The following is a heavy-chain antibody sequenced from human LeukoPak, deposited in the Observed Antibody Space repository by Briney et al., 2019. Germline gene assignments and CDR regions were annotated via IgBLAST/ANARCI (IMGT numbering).Heavy chain of an antibody. D-gene: IGHD2-2*01. CDR3: ASRGYCSSTSCSTLWWFDP. V-gene: IGHV7-4-1*02. J-gene: IGHJ5*02. CDR1: GYTFTSYA. Sequence: ASVKVSCKASGYTFTSYAMNWVRQAPGQGLELMGWINTNTGNPTYAQGFTGRFVFSLDTSVSTAYLQISSLKAEDTAVYYCASRGYCSSTSCSTLWWFDPWGQGTLVTVSS. CDR2: INTNTGNP.